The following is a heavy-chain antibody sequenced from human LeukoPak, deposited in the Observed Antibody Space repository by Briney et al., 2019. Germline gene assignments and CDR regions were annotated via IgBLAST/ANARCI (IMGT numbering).Heavy chain of an antibody. CDR1: GFTFSNYA. V-gene: IGHV3-69-1*01. J-gene: IGHJ6*03. CDR3: ASEYYYYMDV. Sequence: GGSLRLSCAASGFTFSNYAVMWVRQAPGQGLEWVSAITSGGAPRYADSVKGRFTISRDNAKNSLYLQMNSLRAEDTAVYYCASEYYYYMDVWGKGTTVTVSS. CDR2: ITSGGAP.